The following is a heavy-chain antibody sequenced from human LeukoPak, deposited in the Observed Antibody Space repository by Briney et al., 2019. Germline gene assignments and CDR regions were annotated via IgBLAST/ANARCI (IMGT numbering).Heavy chain of an antibody. CDR1: SGSISTFY. D-gene: IGHD3-10*01. V-gene: IGHV4-4*07. J-gene: IGHJ4*02. CDR2: IYTSGGT. Sequence: SETLSLTCTVSSGSISTFYWSWIRLPAGKGLEWIGRIYTSGGTNYNPSLKSRVTMSLDTSKNQFSLNLSSVTAADTAVYFCARAHSGWDYFDYWGQGTLVTVFS. CDR3: ARAHSGWDYFDY.